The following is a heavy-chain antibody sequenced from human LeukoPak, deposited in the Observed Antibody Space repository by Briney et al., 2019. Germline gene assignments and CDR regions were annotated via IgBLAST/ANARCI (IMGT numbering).Heavy chain of an antibody. CDR2: IRSKAYGGTT. V-gene: IGHV3-49*03. J-gene: IGHJ4*02. CDR3: AKSGSYTEYYFDS. D-gene: IGHD1-26*01. Sequence: GGSLRLSCTASGFTFGDYAMSWFRQAPGKGLEWVGFIRSKAYGGTTEYAASVKGRFTISRDDSKSIAYLQMNSLKTEDTAVYYCAKSGSYTEYYFDSWGQGTLVTVSS. CDR1: GFTFGDYA.